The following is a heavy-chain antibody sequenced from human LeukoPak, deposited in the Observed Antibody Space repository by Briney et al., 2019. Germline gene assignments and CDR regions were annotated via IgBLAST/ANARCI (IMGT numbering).Heavy chain of an antibody. J-gene: IGHJ6*03. CDR2: IYSGGST. CDR1: GFTVSNNY. V-gene: IGHV3-53*01. CDR3: ARDQSDFWSIGYYYMDV. Sequence: PGGSLRLSCAASGFTVSNNYMSWVRQAPGKGLEWVSVIYSGGSTYFADSVKGRFTISRDYSKNTLYLQMNSLRAEDTAVYYCARDQSDFWSIGYYYMDVWGQGTLVTVSS. D-gene: IGHD3-3*01.